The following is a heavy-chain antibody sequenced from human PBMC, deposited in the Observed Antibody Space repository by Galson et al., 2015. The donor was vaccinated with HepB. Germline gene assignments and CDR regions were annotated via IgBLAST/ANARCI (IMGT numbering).Heavy chain of an antibody. Sequence: QVQLQESGPGLVKPSQTLSLTCTVSGGSISSGGYYWRWIRQHPGKGLEWIGYIYYSGSTYYNPSLKSRVTISVDTSKNQFSLKLSSVTAADTAVYYCARLAAAGPPQFDYWGQGTLVTVSS. CDR1: GGSISSGGYY. J-gene: IGHJ4*02. V-gene: IGHV4-31*03. CDR2: IYYSGST. D-gene: IGHD6-13*01. CDR3: ARLAAAGPPQFDY.